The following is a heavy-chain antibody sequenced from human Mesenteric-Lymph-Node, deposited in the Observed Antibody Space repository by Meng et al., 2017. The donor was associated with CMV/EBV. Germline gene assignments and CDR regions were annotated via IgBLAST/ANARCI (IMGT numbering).Heavy chain of an antibody. Sequence: SETLSLTCTVSGGSISNYYWTWIRQSPGQGLEWIGYVYYTGSTNYNPSLKSRITISVDTSKNQFSLKLSSVTAADTAVYYCAREAYGSSWSWFDPWGQGTLVTVSS. CDR1: GGSISNYY. J-gene: IGHJ5*02. CDR2: VYYTGST. D-gene: IGHD6-13*01. CDR3: AREAYGSSWSWFDP. V-gene: IGHV4-59*01.